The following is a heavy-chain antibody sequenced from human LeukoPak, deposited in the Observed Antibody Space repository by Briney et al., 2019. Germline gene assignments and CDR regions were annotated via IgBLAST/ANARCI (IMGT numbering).Heavy chain of an antibody. D-gene: IGHD3-22*01. CDR2: ISYDGSNK. CDR3: ADSGTADSSGSS. J-gene: IGHJ4*02. Sequence: TGGSLRLSCAASGFTFSSYGMHWVRQAPGKGLEWVAVISYDGSNKYYADSVKGRFTISRDNSKNTLYLQMNSLRAEDTAVYYCADSGTADSSGSSWGQGTLVTVSS. V-gene: IGHV3-30*03. CDR1: GFTFSSYG.